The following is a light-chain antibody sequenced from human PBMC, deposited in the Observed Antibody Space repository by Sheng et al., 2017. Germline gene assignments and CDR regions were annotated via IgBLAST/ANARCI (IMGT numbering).Light chain of an antibody. J-gene: IGLJ3*02. Sequence: QSVLTQPPSASGTPGQRVTISCSGSSPNIGSNTVNWYQQLPGTAPKLLIYSNYRRPSGVPDRFSGSKSDTSASLAISGLQSEDEADYYCAAWDDSLNGPVFGGGTKLTVL. CDR1: SPNIGSNT. V-gene: IGLV1-44*01. CDR2: SNY. CDR3: AAWDDSLNGPV.